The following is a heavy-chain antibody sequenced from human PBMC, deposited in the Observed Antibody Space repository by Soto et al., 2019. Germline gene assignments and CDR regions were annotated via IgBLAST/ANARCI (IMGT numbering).Heavy chain of an antibody. Sequence: PSETLSLTCSLYSGSLSGYYWSWIRQPPGKGLEWIGEIGPSGTTNYSPSLKSRVSISVDTSKNQFSLNLTSLTAADTAVYYCARAPKVSGSAQTRPDFWGQGSLVTVSS. CDR1: SGSLSGYY. CDR2: IGPSGTT. D-gene: IGHD6-6*01. V-gene: IGHV4-34*01. J-gene: IGHJ4*02. CDR3: ARAPKVSGSAQTRPDF.